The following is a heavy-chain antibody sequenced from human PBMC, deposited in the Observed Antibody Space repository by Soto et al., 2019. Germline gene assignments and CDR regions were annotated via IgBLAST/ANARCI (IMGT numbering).Heavy chain of an antibody. CDR1: GFTFSSYA. V-gene: IGHV3-23*01. CDR2: ISGSGGST. J-gene: IGHJ4*02. CDR3: AKTPFILTGYSNYFDY. D-gene: IGHD3-9*01. Sequence: GGSLRLSCAASGFTFSSYAMSWVRQAPGKGLEWVSAISGSGGSTYYADSVKGRFTISRDNSKNTLYLQMNSLRAEDTAVYYCAKTPFILTGYSNYFDYWGQGTLATVSS.